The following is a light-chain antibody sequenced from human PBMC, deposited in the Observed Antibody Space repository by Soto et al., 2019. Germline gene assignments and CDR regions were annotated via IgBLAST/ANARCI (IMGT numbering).Light chain of an antibody. CDR2: EVS. CDR3: TSYTTSSTHWV. Sequence: QSVLTQPAYVSGSPGQSITIACTGTSSDVGGYNYVSWYQQHPGKAPKLMIYEVSNRPSGVSNRFSGSESGNTASLTISGRQAEDEADYYCTSYTTSSTHWVFGGGTTVPVL. CDR1: SSDVGGYNY. V-gene: IGLV2-14*01. J-gene: IGLJ3*02.